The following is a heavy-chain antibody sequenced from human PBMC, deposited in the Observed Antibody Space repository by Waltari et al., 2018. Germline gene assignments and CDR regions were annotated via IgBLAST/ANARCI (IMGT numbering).Heavy chain of an antibody. CDR3: ARGGHDYSDYILDSFGSSFDS. CDR1: GGTFRNYP. D-gene: IGHD4-17*01. CDR2: VHPVLKKA. V-gene: IGHV1-69*11. J-gene: IGHJ4*02. Sequence: QVQLVQSGGEVKKPGSSVKVSCKTSGGTFRNYPINWVRQAPGQGLEWMGGVHPVLKKADNAKKFQDRVTITADESTRTAFMELSRLRYDDTAIYYCARGGHDYSDYILDSFGSSFDSWGQGTLVTVSS.